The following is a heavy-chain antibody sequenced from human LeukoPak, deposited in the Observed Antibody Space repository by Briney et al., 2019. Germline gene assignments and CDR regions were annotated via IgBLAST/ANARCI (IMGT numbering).Heavy chain of an antibody. D-gene: IGHD3-16*02. V-gene: IGHV1-2*02. Sequence: GASVKVSCKASGYTFTGYYMHWVRQAPGQGLEWMGWINPNSGGTNYAQKLQGRVTMTRDTSISTAYMELSRLRSDDTAVYYCARARGSYRYQDYWGQGTLVTVSS. CDR2: INPNSGGT. CDR1: GYTFTGYY. CDR3: ARARGSYRYQDY. J-gene: IGHJ4*02.